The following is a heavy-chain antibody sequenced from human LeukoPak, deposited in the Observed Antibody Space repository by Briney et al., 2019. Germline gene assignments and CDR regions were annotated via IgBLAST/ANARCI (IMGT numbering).Heavy chain of an antibody. J-gene: IGHJ6*03. Sequence: KPSETLSLTCTVSGVSISSGGYYWSWIRQHPGKGLEWIVYIYYSGSTYYNPSLKSRFTISVDTSKNQFSLKLSSLTAADTAVYYWARVGGWAGYSSSWYMDGWGKGTTVTVSS. V-gene: IGHV4-31*03. CDR2: IYYSGST. CDR3: ARVGGWAGYSSSWYMDG. D-gene: IGHD6-13*01. CDR1: GVSISSGGYY.